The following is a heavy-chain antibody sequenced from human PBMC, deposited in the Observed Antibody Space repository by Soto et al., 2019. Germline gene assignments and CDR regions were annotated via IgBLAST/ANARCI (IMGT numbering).Heavy chain of an antibody. V-gene: IGHV4-59*08. Sequence: SETLSLTCTVSGGSISSYYWSWIRQPPGKGLEWIGYIYYSGSTNYNPSLKSRVTISVDTSKNQFSLKLSSVTAADTAVYYCARSGDFWRVYYTSIPFDYWGQGTLVTVSS. CDR2: IYYSGST. D-gene: IGHD3-3*01. CDR1: GGSISSYY. CDR3: ARSGDFWRVYYTSIPFDY. J-gene: IGHJ4*02.